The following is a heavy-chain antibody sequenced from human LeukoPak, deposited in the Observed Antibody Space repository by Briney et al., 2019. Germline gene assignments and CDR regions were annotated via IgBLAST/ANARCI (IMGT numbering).Heavy chain of an antibody. CDR2: ISWNSGSI. CDR1: GFTFDDYA. CDR3: AKSGWELLEGGGSYFDY. J-gene: IGHJ4*02. Sequence: GRSLRLSCAASGFTFDDYAMHWVRQAPGKGLEWASGISWNSGSIGYADSVKGRFTISRDNAKNSLYLQMNSLRAEDTALYYCAKSGWELLEGGGSYFDYWGQGTLVTVSS. D-gene: IGHD1-26*01. V-gene: IGHV3-9*01.